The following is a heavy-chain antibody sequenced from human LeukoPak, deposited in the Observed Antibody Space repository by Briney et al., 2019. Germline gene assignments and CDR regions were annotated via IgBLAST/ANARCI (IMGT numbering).Heavy chain of an antibody. V-gene: IGHV5-51*04. CDR2: IYPGDSDT. D-gene: IGHD1-14*01. J-gene: IGHJ4*02. CDR3: ARRSEPHDY. CDR1: GYTFTDYW. Sequence: GGSLRLSCKGSGYTFTDYWIGWVRQMPGKGLEWMGIIYPGDSDTRYSPSFQGQVTISAAKPISTAYLQWSSLKASDTAMYYCARRSEPHDYWGQETLVTVSS.